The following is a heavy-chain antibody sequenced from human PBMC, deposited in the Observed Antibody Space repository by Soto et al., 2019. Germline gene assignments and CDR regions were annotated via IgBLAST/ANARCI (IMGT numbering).Heavy chain of an antibody. CDR2: IYYSGST. CDR1: GGSISSYY. Sequence: SETLSLTCTVSGGSISSYYWSWIRQPPGKGLERIGYIYYSGSTNYNPSLKSRVTISVDTSKNQFSLKLSSVTAADTAVYYCGKGEYSSSWPYYYYYYYMDVWGKGTTVTVSS. J-gene: IGHJ6*03. D-gene: IGHD6-13*01. CDR3: GKGEYSSSWPYYYYYYYMDV. V-gene: IGHV4-59*01.